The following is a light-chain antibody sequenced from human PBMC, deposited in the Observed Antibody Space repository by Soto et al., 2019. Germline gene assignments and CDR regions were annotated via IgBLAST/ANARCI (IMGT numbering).Light chain of an antibody. CDR3: XXXXXXXXWX. J-gene: IGKJ1*01. V-gene: IGKV3-20*01. Sequence: EIVLTQSPGTLSLSPGERATLSCRASQSVSSSYLAWYQQKPGQAPRLFIFRASSRATGVPARFSASGSGTEFTLTISELQSEDFAVYXXXXXXXXXXWXFGPGTKVDIK. CDR2: RAS. CDR1: QSVSSSY.